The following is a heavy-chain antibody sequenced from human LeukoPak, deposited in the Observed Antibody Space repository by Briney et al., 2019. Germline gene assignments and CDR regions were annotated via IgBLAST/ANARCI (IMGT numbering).Heavy chain of an antibody. V-gene: IGHV4-59*01. Sequence: SETLSLTCTVSGGSISSYYWSWIRQPPGKGLEWIGYIYYSGSTNYNPSLKSRVTISVDTSKNQFSLKLSSVTAADTAVYYCAREAGDYVNYFDYWGQGTLVTASS. CDR1: GGSISSYY. D-gene: IGHD4-17*01. CDR2: IYYSGST. CDR3: AREAGDYVNYFDY. J-gene: IGHJ4*02.